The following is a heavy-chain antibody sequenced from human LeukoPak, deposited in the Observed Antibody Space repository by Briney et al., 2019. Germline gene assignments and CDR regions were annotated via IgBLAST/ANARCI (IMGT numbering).Heavy chain of an antibody. CDR1: GFTFSNYA. J-gene: IGHJ6*02. D-gene: IGHD4-17*01. CDR2: IVGSGGSA. CDR3: ATSRGTTTVTTLYYGMDV. Sequence: GGSLRLSCAASGFTFSNYAMSWVRQAPGKGLEWVSGIVGSGGSAYYADSVKGRFTISRDNSKNTLYLQMNSLRAEDTAVYYCATSRGTTTVTTLYYGMDVWGQGTTVTVSS. V-gene: IGHV3-23*01.